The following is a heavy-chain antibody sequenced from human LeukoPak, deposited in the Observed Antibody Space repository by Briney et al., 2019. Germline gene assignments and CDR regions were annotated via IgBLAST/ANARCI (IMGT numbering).Heavy chain of an antibody. CDR2: FDPEDGET. V-gene: IGHV1-24*01. Sequence: ASVKVSCKVSGYTLTELSMHWVRQAPGKGLEWMGRFDPEDGETIYAQKFQGRVTMTEDTSTDTAYMELSSLRPEGTAVCYCATSGVVIRAGFDYWGQGTLVTVSS. CDR3: ATSGVVIRAGFDY. D-gene: IGHD3-3*01. J-gene: IGHJ4*02. CDR1: GYTLTELS.